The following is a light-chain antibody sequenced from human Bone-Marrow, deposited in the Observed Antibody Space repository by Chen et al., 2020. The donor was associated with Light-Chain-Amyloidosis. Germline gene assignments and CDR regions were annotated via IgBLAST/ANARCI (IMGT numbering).Light chain of an antibody. Sequence: QSVLTQPASVSGSPGQSITISCSGTSSDVGGYNYVSWYQQHPGKVPKLILYDVHNRPSGISNRLSGSKSGSTASLNISGLQTEDEADYYCSSYTSNITGVVFGGGTKLTVL. J-gene: IGLJ2*01. CDR3: SSYTSNITGVV. CDR2: DVH. CDR1: SSDVGGYNY. V-gene: IGLV2-14*03.